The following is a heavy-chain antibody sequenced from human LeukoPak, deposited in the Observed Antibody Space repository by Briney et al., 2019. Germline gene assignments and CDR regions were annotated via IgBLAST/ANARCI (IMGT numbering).Heavy chain of an antibody. D-gene: IGHD1-20*01. CDR1: GYTFTGYY. J-gene: IGHJ4*02. V-gene: IGHV1-8*02. CDR2: MNPNSGNT. Sequence: GASVKVSCKASGYTFTGYYMHWVRQAPGQGLEWMGWMNPNSGNTGYAQKFQGRVTMTKNTSISTAYMELSSLRSEDMAVYYCARGGTLTAYYFDYWGQGTLVTVSS. CDR3: ARGGTLTAYYFDY.